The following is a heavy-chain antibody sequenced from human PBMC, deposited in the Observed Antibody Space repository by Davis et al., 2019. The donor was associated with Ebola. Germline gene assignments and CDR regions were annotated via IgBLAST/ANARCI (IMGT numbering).Heavy chain of an antibody. J-gene: IGHJ6*04. D-gene: IGHD5-12*01. CDR3: ARGWLRSGLDV. CDR2: TYYSSKWHN. Sequence: PSETLSLTCAISGDSVSGSSGAWNWIRQSPSRGLEWLGRTYYSSKWHNDYAVSVKSRITINPDTAKNQFSMHLNSVTPEDTAVYYCARGWLRSGLDVWGKGAAVIVSS. V-gene: IGHV6-1*01. CDR1: GDSVSGSSGA.